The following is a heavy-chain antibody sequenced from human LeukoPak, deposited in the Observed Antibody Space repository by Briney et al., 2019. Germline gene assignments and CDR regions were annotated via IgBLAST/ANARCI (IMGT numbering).Heavy chain of an antibody. Sequence: SETLSLTCTVSGYSISSGYYWGWIRQPPGKGLEWIGEINHSGTTNYNPSLKSRVTVSVDTSNNQFSLKLTSVTATDTAVYYCARHRLLWFGGHFDYWGQGTLVTVSS. V-gene: IGHV4-38-2*02. CDR1: GYSISSGYY. D-gene: IGHD3-10*01. CDR3: ARHRLLWFGGHFDY. CDR2: INHSGTT. J-gene: IGHJ4*02.